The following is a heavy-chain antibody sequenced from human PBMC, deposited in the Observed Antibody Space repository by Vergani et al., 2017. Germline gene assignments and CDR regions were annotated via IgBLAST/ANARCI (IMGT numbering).Heavy chain of an antibody. CDR3: ARDGWELLKSDAFDI. D-gene: IGHD1-26*01. Sequence: QVQLVQSGAEVKKPGASVKVSCKASGYTFTSYGISWVRQAPGQGLEWMGGIIPIFGTANYAQKFQGRVTITADESTSTAYMELSSLRSEDTAVYYCARDGWELLKSDAFDIWGQGTMVTVSS. CDR1: GYTFTSYG. V-gene: IGHV1-69*13. J-gene: IGHJ3*02. CDR2: IIPIFGTA.